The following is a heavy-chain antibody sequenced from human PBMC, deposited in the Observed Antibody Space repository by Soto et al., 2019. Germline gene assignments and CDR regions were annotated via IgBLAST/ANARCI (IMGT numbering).Heavy chain of an antibody. D-gene: IGHD3-22*01. CDR1: GFTFSSYG. V-gene: IGHV3-33*08. Sequence: GGSLRLSCAASGFTFSSYGMHWVRQAPGKGLEWVAVIWYDGSNKYYADSVKGRFTISRDNSKNTLYLQMNSLRAEDTAVYYCASGRRITRIVVGRPTGCCDYWGQGTLVTVS. J-gene: IGHJ4*02. CDR2: IWYDGSNK. CDR3: ASGRRITRIVVGRPTGCCDY.